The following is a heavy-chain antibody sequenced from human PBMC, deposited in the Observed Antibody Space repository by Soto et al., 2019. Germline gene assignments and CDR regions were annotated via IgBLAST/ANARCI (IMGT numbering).Heavy chain of an antibody. CDR3: ARGRSFSYDSTPPPMFDP. V-gene: IGHV3-13*01. CDR2: IGTLSGT. J-gene: IGHJ5*02. CDR1: GFTFSTFD. Sequence: SLRLSCAGSGFTFSTFDIHWVRQAPGKGLEWVSGIGTLSGTFYAASVQGRFTISRQNAKNSVYLQMNSLRAGDTAFYYCARGRSFSYDSTPPPMFDPWGQGTLVTVSS. D-gene: IGHD3-10*01.